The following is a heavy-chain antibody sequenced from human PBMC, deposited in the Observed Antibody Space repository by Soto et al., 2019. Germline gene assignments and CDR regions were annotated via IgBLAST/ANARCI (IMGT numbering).Heavy chain of an antibody. Sequence: SVKVSCKASGGTFTNSVISWVRQAPGQGLEWMGGFIPTFGTANYAQSFQGRVTIIADESTSTAYMELTSLRSEDTAVYYCARAPMLVGETIYENYFDYWGQGTLVTVSS. J-gene: IGHJ4*02. CDR1: GGTFTNSV. CDR3: ARAPMLVGETIYENYFDY. CDR2: FIPTFGTA. V-gene: IGHV1-69*13. D-gene: IGHD3-3*01.